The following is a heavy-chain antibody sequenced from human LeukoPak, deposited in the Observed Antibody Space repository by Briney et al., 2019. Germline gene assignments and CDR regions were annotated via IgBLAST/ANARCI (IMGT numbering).Heavy chain of an antibody. J-gene: IGHJ3*02. Sequence: GGSLRLSCAASGFTVSSNYMSWVRQAPGKGLEWVSVVYSGGSTYYADSVKGRFTISRDNSKNTLYLQMNNLRAEDTAVYYCARDSVPRDSSGYYSAFDIWGQGTMVTVSS. CDR3: ARDSVPRDSSGYYSAFDI. D-gene: IGHD3-22*01. CDR2: VYSGGST. CDR1: GFTVSSNY. V-gene: IGHV3-66*01.